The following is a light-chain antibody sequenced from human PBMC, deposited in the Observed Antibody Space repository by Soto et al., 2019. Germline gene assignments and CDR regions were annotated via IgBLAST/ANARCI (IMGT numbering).Light chain of an antibody. CDR3: QQYDNLPLT. CDR2: DAA. CDR1: QAISNY. J-gene: IGKJ4*01. Sequence: DIQMTQSPSSLSASVGDRVTITCQASQAISNYLNWYQQKPGKAPKLLMYDAANLETGVPSRFSGSGSGTDFTCTISSLQPEDIATDYGQQYDNLPLTVGGGTKVEI. V-gene: IGKV1-33*01.